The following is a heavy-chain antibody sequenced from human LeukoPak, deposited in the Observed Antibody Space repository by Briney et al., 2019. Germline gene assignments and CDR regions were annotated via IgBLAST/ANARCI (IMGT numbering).Heavy chain of an antibody. CDR1: GFTFSSYG. CDR2: ISYDGSNK. D-gene: IGHD4-17*01. J-gene: IGHJ4*02. Sequence: GRSLRLSCAASGFTFSSYGMHWVSQALGKGLEWVAVISYDGSNKYYADSVKGRFTISRDNSKNTLYLQMNSLRAEDTAVYYSATLATVTDAYFDYWGQGTLVTVSS. CDR3: ATLATVTDAYFDY. V-gene: IGHV3-30*03.